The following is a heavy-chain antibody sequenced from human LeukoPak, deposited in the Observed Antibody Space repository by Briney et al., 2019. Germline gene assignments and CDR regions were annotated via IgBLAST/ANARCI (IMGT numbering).Heavy chain of an antibody. V-gene: IGHV1-69*13. CDR2: IIPIFGPP. Sequence: VASVKVSCKASGYTFTSYGISWVRQAPGQGLEWMGGIIPIFGPPNNAQKFQDRVTITADESTNTAYMELRSLTSEDTAMYYCARDRSSGTFDSFSIWGPGTMVIVSS. D-gene: IGHD1-26*01. CDR1: GYTFTSYG. J-gene: IGHJ3*02. CDR3: ARDRSSGTFDSFSI.